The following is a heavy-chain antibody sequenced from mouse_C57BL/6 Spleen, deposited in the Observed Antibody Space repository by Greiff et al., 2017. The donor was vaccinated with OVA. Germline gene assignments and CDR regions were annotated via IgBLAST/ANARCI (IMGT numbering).Heavy chain of an antibody. D-gene: IGHD2-4*01. Sequence: QVHAKQSGPELVKPGASVKISCKASGYAFSSSWMNWVKQRPGKGLEWIGRIYPGDGDTNYNGKFKGKATLTADKSSSTAYMQLSSLTSEDSAVYFCARFGGDYDENFDVWGTGTTVTVSS. CDR1: GYAFSSSW. V-gene: IGHV1-82*01. CDR2: IYPGDGDT. CDR3: ARFGGDYDENFDV. J-gene: IGHJ1*03.